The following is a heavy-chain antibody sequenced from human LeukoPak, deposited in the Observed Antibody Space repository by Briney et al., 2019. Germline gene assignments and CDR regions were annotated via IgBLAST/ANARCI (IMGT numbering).Heavy chain of an antibody. V-gene: IGHV3-15*01. CDR1: GFTFSSYG. Sequence: GGSLRLSCAASGFTFSSYGMHWVRQAPGKGLEWVGRIKSKTDGGTTDCAAPVKGRFTISRDDSKNTLYLQMNSLKTEDTAVYYCTTEIKQWLALDYWGQGTLVTVSS. D-gene: IGHD6-19*01. J-gene: IGHJ4*02. CDR3: TTEIKQWLALDY. CDR2: IKSKTDGGTT.